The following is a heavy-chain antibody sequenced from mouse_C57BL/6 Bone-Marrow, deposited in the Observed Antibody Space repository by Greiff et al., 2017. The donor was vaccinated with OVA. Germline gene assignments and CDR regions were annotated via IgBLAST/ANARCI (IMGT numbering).Heavy chain of an antibody. Sequence: VQLQQSGAELVRPGTSVKVSCKASGYAFTNYLIEWVKQRPGQGLEWIGVINPGSGGTNYNEKFKGKATLTADKSSSTAYMQLSSLTSEDSAVYFCAGFHYGSRGSWYFDVWGTGTTVTVSS. CDR1: GYAFTNYL. V-gene: IGHV1-54*01. D-gene: IGHD1-1*01. CDR2: INPGSGGT. J-gene: IGHJ1*03. CDR3: AGFHYGSRGSWYFDV.